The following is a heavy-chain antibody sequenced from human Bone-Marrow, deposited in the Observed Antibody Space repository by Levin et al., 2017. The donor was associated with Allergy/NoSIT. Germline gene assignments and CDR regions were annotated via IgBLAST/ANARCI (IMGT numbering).Heavy chain of an antibody. Sequence: GGSLRLSCVASGFTFSNYIMTWVRQAPGKGLEWVANIKFDGSEKYYADSVKGRFTVSRDNAENSLSLEMDSLRAEDTAIYYCARWDPYGSGWTIDYWGQGTLVTVSS. CDR1: GFTFSNYI. CDR3: ARWDPYGSGWTIDY. V-gene: IGHV3-7*04. J-gene: IGHJ4*02. CDR2: IKFDGSEK. D-gene: IGHD6-19*01.